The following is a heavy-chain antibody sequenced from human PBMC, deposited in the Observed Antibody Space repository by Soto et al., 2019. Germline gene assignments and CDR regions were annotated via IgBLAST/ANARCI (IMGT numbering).Heavy chain of an antibody. CDR3: AKGRGGKTVANFGMDV. CDR1: GDSVSNDY. CDR2: ISPFGGAT. V-gene: IGHV1-46*01. D-gene: IGHD3-16*01. Sequence: QVRLVQSGAEVRKTGASVKVSCKASGDSVSNDYLHWVRQAPGQGFEWLGLISPFGGATAYAQRFKGRVTVTMDKSSTTFYLELSRLRSDDTAVYYCAKGRGGKTVANFGMDVWGQGVTVTVSS. J-gene: IGHJ6*02.